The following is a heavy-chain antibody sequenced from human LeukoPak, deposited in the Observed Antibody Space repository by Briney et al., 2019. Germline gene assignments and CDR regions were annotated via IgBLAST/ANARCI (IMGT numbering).Heavy chain of an antibody. V-gene: IGHV3-21*01. D-gene: IGHD4-17*01. CDR3: ARDPGAATTPSNWFDP. J-gene: IGHJ5*02. CDR1: GFTFTSYS. CDR2: ISSSSTYI. Sequence: GGSLRLSCAASGFTFTSYSMNWVRQAPGRGLEWVSSISSSSTYIYYADSVKGRFTISRDNAKNSLYLQMNSLRAEDTAVYYCARDPGAATTPSNWFDPWGQGTLVTVSS.